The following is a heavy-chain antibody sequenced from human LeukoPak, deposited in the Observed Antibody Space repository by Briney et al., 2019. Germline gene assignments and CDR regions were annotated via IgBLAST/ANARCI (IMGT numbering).Heavy chain of an antibody. V-gene: IGHV3-30*18. J-gene: IGHJ4*02. D-gene: IGHD2-15*01. CDR2: ISYDGSNK. Sequence: PGRSLRLSCAASGFTFSSYGMHWVRQAPGKGLEWVAVISYDGSNKYYADSVKGRFTISRDNSKNTLYLQMNSLRAEDTAVYYCAKDSPYCSGGSCLIDYWGQGTLVTVSS. CDR1: GFTFSSYG. CDR3: AKDSPYCSGGSCLIDY.